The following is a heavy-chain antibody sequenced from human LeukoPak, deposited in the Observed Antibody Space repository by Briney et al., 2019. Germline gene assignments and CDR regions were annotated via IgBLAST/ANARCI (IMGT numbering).Heavy chain of an antibody. Sequence: SETLSLTCTVSGGSISSNNWWSWVRQPPGKGLEWIGEISQSENTNYNPSLKSRVTISIDKSKNQFSLKLSSVTAADTAVYYCARVGGGYSYGYPPIDYWGQGTLVTVSS. J-gene: IGHJ4*02. V-gene: IGHV4-4*02. CDR1: GGSISSNNW. D-gene: IGHD5-18*01. CDR3: ARVGGGYSYGYPPIDY. CDR2: ISQSENT.